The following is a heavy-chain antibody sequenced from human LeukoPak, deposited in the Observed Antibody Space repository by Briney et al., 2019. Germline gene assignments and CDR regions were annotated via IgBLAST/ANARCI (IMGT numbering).Heavy chain of an antibody. V-gene: IGHV4-4*02. CDR1: GGSISSSNW. CDR3: ARSAKGYNYGNFDY. Sequence: SETLSLTCAVSGGSISSSNWWSWVRQPPGKGLEWIGKIYHSGSTNYNPSLKSRVTISVDKSKNQFSLKLGSVTAADTAVYYCARSAKGYNYGNFDYWGQGALVTVSS. D-gene: IGHD5-18*01. J-gene: IGHJ4*02. CDR2: IYHSGST.